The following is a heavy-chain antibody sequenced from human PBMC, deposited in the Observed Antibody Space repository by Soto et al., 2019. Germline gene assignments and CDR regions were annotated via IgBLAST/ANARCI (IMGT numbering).Heavy chain of an antibody. CDR2: IYYSGST. J-gene: IGHJ4*02. V-gene: IGHV4-31*03. Sequence: QVQLQESGPGLVKPSQTLSLTCTVSGGSISSGGYYWSWIRQHPGKGLEWIGYIYYSGSTYYNPSLKSRVTISVDTSKNQFSLKLSSVTAADTAVYYCAREARESSSPSLIDYWGQGTLVTVSS. D-gene: IGHD6-6*01. CDR1: GGSISSGGYY. CDR3: AREARESSSPSLIDY.